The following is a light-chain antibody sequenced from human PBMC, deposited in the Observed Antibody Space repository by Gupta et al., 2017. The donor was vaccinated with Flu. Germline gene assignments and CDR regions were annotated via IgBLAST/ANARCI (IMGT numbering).Light chain of an antibody. Sequence: QSALTQPPSASGSPGQSVTISCTGTSSDIGAYNYVSWYQQHPGKAPKLIIYEVTKRPSGVSDRFSGSKSGNTASLTVSGLQAEDEADYYCCSFGGINKRGVFGGGTKLPVL. CDR3: CSFGGINKRGV. CDR2: EVT. J-gene: IGLJ2*01. V-gene: IGLV2-8*01. CDR1: SSDIGAYNY.